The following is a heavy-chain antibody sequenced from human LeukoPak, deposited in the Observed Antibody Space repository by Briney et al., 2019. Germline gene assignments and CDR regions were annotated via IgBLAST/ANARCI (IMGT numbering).Heavy chain of an antibody. CDR3: ANSRGAVAGAPDY. CDR2: ISGSGLST. V-gene: IGHV3-23*01. Sequence: PGGSLRLPCAASGFTFSSYALSWVRQPPGKGLEWVSAISGSGLSTYYADSVKGRFTISRDNSKNTLYLQMNSLRAEDTAVYYCANSRGAVAGAPDYWGQGTLVTVSS. CDR1: GFTFSSYA. D-gene: IGHD6-19*01. J-gene: IGHJ4*02.